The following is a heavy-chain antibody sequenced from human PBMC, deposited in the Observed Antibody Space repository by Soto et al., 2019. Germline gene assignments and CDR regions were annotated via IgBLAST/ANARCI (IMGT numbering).Heavy chain of an antibody. Sequence: SETLSLTCTVSGGSISSYYWSWIRQPPGKGLEWIGYIYYSGSTNYNPSLKSRVTISVDTSKNQFSLKLSSVTAADTAVYYCARVITGYAFAPRFDPWGQGTLVTVSS. CDR1: GGSISSYY. J-gene: IGHJ5*02. D-gene: IGHD5-12*01. CDR3: ARVITGYAFAPRFDP. CDR2: IYYSGST. V-gene: IGHV4-59*01.